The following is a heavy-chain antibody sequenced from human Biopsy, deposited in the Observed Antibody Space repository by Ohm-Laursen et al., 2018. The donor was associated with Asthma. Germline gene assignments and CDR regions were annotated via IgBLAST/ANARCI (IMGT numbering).Heavy chain of an antibody. D-gene: IGHD6-19*01. Sequence: SSVKVSCKAPGGTFSNFAISWVRQAPGQGLEWLGGIMTGFGTTNYAQKFQGRVTITADESTSTAYMEVTSLRSEDTAIYYCARCQVGYSSGWSLLLKKIYYSGMGVWGQGTAVTVSS. CDR2: IMTGFGTT. V-gene: IGHV1-69*01. CDR3: ARCQVGYSSGWSLLLKKIYYSGMGV. CDR1: GGTFSNFA. J-gene: IGHJ6*02.